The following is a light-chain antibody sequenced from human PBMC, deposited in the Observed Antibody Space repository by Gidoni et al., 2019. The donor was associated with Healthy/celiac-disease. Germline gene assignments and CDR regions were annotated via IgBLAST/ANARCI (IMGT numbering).Light chain of an antibody. CDR2: DDS. J-gene: IGLJ2*01. V-gene: IGLV3-21*02. CDR3: QVWDSSSDHNVV. CDR1: NIGSKS. Sequence: SYVLTQPPSVSVAPGQTARITCGGNNIGSKSVHGYQQKPGQAPVLVVYDDSDRPSGIPERFSGSNSGNTATLTISRVEAGDEADYYCQVWDSSSDHNVVFGGGTKLTVL.